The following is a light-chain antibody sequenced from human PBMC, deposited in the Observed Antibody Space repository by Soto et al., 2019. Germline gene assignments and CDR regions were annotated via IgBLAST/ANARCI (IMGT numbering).Light chain of an antibody. CDR2: DAS. V-gene: IGKV3-11*01. J-gene: IGKJ1*01. CDR1: QSVSSY. CDR3: QQRSNWPSGT. Sequence: EIVLTQSPATLSLSPGERATLSCRASQSVSSYLAWYQQKPGQAPRLLIYDASNSATGIPARFSGNGSGTNLTLTISSLEPEDFEVYYCQQRSNWPSGTFGQGTKVEIK.